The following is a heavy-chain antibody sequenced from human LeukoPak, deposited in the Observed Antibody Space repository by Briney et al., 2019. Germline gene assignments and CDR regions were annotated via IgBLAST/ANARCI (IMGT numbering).Heavy chain of an antibody. CDR1: GFTFSSYA. CDR3: AKEVAARPAARIYYFDY. V-gene: IGHV3-23*01. J-gene: IGHJ4*02. D-gene: IGHD6-6*01. CDR2: ISGSDSST. Sequence: GGSLRLSCAASGFTFSSYAMSWVRQAPGKGLEWVSTISGSDSSTYYADSVKGRSSISRDNSKNTLYLQMNSLRAEDTAVYYCAKEVAARPAARIYYFDYWGQGTLVTVSS.